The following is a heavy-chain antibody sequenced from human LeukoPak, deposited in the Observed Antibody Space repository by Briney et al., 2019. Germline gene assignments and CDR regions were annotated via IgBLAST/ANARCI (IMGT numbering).Heavy chain of an antibody. J-gene: IGHJ4*02. CDR3: ARRGWGVTPIDY. CDR2: IYYSGST. V-gene: IGHV4-39*01. Sequence: SETLSLTCTVSGGSISSSSYYWGWIRQPPGKGLERIGSIYYSGSTYYNPSLKSRVTISVDTSKNQFSLKLSSVTAADTAVYHCARRGWGVTPIDYWGQGTLVTVSS. D-gene: IGHD3-16*01. CDR1: GGSISSSSYY.